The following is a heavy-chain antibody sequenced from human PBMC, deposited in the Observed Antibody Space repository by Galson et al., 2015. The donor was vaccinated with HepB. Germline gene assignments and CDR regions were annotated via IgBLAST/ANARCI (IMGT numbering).Heavy chain of an antibody. J-gene: IGHJ3*02. D-gene: IGHD1-26*01. Sequence: SVKVSCKASGYTFTGYYMHWVRQAPGQGLEWMGWINPNSGGTNYAQKFQGRVTMTRDTSISTTYMELSRLRSDDTAVYYCARDSSVGATLEDAFDIWGQGTMVTVSS. CDR2: INPNSGGT. CDR1: GYTFTGYY. V-gene: IGHV1-2*02. CDR3: ARDSSVGATLEDAFDI.